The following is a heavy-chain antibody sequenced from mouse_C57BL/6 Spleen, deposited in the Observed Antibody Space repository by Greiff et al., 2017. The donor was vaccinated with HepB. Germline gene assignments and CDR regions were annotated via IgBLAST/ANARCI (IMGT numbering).Heavy chain of an antibody. J-gene: IGHJ2*01. CDR3: ARSVHSYGSSYVLDY. V-gene: IGHV1-82*01. Sequence: VQLQQSGPELVKPGASVKISCKASGYAFSSSWMNWVKQRPGKGLEWIGRIYPGDGDTNYNGKFKGKATLTADKSSSTAYMQLSSLTSEDSAVYFCARSVHSYGSSYVLDYWGQGTTLTVSS. D-gene: IGHD1-1*01. CDR1: GYAFSSSW. CDR2: IYPGDGDT.